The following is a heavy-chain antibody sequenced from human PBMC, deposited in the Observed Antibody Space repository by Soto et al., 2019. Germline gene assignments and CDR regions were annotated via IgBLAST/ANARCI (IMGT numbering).Heavy chain of an antibody. J-gene: IGHJ4*02. D-gene: IGHD4-17*01. V-gene: IGHV1-69*12. Sequence: QVQLVQSGAEVKKPGSSVKVSCKASGGTFSSYAISWVRQAPGQGLEWMVGIIPIFATANYAQKFQVRVTITADESTRTAYMELSSLRSEDTAVYYCAITTVPNTGGHYFDYWGQGTLVTVSS. CDR3: AITTVPNTGGHYFDY. CDR2: IIPIFATA. CDR1: GGTFSSYA.